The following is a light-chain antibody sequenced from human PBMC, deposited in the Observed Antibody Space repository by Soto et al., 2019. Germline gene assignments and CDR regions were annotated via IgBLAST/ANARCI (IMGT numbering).Light chain of an antibody. CDR1: SSDVGGYNY. CDR3: AGWDESLSGV. Sequence: QSALTQPASVSGSPGQSITISCTGTSSDVGGYNYVSWYQQHPGKAPKLMIYEVSNRPSGVSNRFSGSKSGNTASLTISGLQAEDEADYYCAGWDESLSGVFGGGTQLTVL. J-gene: IGLJ3*02. V-gene: IGLV2-14*01. CDR2: EVS.